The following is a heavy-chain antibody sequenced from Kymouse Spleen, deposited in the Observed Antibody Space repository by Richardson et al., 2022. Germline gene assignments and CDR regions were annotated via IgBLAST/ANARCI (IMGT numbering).Heavy chain of an antibody. Sequence: EVQLVESGGGVVRPGGSLRLSCAASGFTFDDYGMSWVRQAPGKGLEWVSGINWNGGSTGYADSVKGRFTISRDNAKNSLYLQMNSLRAEDTALYYCARERAGTKDLIYYYYGMDVWGQGTTVTVSS. CDR3: ARERAGTKDLIYYYYGMDV. D-gene: IGHD1-7*01. CDR2: INWNGGST. CDR1: GFTFDDYG. J-gene: IGHJ6*02. V-gene: IGHV3-20*d01.